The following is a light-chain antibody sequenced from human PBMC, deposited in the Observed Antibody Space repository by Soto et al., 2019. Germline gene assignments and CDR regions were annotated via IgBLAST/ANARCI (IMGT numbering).Light chain of an antibody. V-gene: IGLV1-47*01. CDR1: SSNIGSNY. CDR3: AAWDDSLSGRGV. CDR2: RNN. Sequence: QSVLTQPPSASGTPGQRVTISGSGSSSNIGSNYVYWYQQLPGTAPKHLIYRNNQRPSGVPDRFSGSKSGTSASLAISGLRSEDEADYYCAAWDDSLSGRGVFGGGTKLTVL. J-gene: IGLJ2*01.